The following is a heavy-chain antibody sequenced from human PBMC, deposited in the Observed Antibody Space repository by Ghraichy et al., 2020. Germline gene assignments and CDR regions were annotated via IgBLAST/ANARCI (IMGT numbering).Heavy chain of an antibody. CDR1: GYTFTGYY. V-gene: IGHV1-2*06. CDR3: ARVVAGTQAFDY. D-gene: IGHD6-19*01. CDR2: INPNSGGT. Sequence: ASVKVSCKASGYTFTGYYMHWVRQAPGQGLEWMGRINPNSGGTNYAQKFQGRVTMTRDTSISTAYMELSRLRSDDTAVYYCARVVAGTQAFDYWGQGTLVTVSS. J-gene: IGHJ4*02.